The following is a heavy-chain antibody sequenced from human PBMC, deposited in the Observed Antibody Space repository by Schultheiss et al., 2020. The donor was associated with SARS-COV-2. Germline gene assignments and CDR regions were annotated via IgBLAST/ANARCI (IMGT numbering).Heavy chain of an antibody. V-gene: IGHV1-2*02. Sequence: ASVKVSCKASGYTFTGYYMHWVRQAPGQGLEWMGWINPNSGGTNYAQKFQGRVTMTRDTSISTAYMELSRLRSDDTAVYYCARGYSYGGYYYYGMDVWGQGTTVTVSS. CDR1: GYTFTGYY. CDR3: ARGYSYGGYYYYGMDV. J-gene: IGHJ6*02. D-gene: IGHD5-18*01. CDR2: INPNSGGT.